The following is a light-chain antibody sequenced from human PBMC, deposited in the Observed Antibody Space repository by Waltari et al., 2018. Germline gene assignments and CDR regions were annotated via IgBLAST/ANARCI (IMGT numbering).Light chain of an antibody. Sequence: QSALTQPPSASGPPAQSVTISCTGTSSYVGGYNYVSWSQHHPGKAPKLMISEVTKRPSGVPDRFSGSKCGNTASLTVSGLQAEDEADYYCSSYAGSNKVVFGGGTKLTVL. CDR2: EVT. J-gene: IGLJ3*02. V-gene: IGLV2-8*01. CDR3: SSYAGSNKVV. CDR1: SSYVGGYNY.